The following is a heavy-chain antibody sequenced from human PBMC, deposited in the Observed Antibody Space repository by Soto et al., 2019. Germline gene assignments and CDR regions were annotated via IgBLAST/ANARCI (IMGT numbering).Heavy chain of an antibody. D-gene: IGHD2-2*01. CDR1: GGTFSSYA. CDR3: EYCTSTSCSY. CDR2: IIPIFGPA. J-gene: IGHJ4*02. Sequence: VASVKVSCKASGGTFSSYAISWVRQAPGQGLEWMGGIIPIFGPANYAQKFQGRVTITADESTGTAYMELSSLRSEDTAVYYCEYCTSTSCSYWGQGTLVTVSS. V-gene: IGHV1-69*13.